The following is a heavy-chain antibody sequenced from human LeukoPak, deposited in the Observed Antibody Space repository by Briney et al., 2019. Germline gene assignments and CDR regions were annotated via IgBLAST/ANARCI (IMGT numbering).Heavy chain of an antibody. CDR3: AAGSGSYYKVVLNYFDY. CDR1: GGSFSGYY. V-gene: IGHV4-34*01. J-gene: IGHJ4*02. Sequence: PSETLSLTCAVYGGSFSGYYWSWIRQPPGKGLEWIGEINHSGSTNYNPSLKSRVTISVDTSKNQFSLKLSSVTAADTAVYYCAAGSGSYYKVVLNYFDYWGQGTLVTVSS. CDR2: INHSGST. D-gene: IGHD3-10*01.